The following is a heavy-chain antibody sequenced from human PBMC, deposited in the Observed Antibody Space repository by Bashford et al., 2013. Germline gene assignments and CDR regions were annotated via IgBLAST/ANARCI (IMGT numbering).Heavy chain of an antibody. V-gene: IGHV4-59*08. CDR2: LLHWEH. D-gene: IGHD6-13*01. CDR3: ARHRRSGGYSSSSHAFDV. Sequence: SETLSLTCTVSSGSITNYYWSWIRQPPREGTGVDWRYLLHWEHQLQPSLKSRVTISIDTSRNNFSLKLSSVTAPDTALYFCARHRRSGGYSSSSHAFDVWGQGTMVTVSS. J-gene: IGHJ3*01. CDR1: SGSITNYY.